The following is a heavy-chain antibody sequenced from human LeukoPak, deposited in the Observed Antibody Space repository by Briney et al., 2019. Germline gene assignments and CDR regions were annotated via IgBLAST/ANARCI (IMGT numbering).Heavy chain of an antibody. D-gene: IGHD6-19*01. CDR1: GFTFSSYG. CDR2: ISYDGSNK. J-gene: IGHJ4*02. Sequence: GGSLGLSCAASGFTFSSYGMHWVRQAPGKGLEWVAVISYDGSNKYYADSVKGRFTISRDNSKNTLYLQMNSLRAEDTAVYYCAKDDGSGWVNYWGQGTLVTVSS. V-gene: IGHV3-30*18. CDR3: AKDDGSGWVNY.